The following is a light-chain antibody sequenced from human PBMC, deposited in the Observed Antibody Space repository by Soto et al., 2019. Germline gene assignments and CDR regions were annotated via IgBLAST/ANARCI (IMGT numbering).Light chain of an antibody. Sequence: DIQMTQCPSSLSASVVYRVTITFQASQNINNYLNWYQQKPGRAPKLLIFDASNLEAGVPSRFRGSGSGTDFTFTISRLQPEDIATYYCQQYENLPTFGQGTRPEIK. CDR2: DAS. J-gene: IGKJ5*01. CDR3: QQYENLPT. CDR1: QNINNY. V-gene: IGKV1-33*01.